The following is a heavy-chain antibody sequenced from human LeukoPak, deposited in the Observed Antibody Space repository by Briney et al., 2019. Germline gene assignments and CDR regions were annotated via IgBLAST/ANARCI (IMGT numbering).Heavy chain of an antibody. V-gene: IGHV4-59*01. J-gene: IGHJ4*02. CDR2: IYYSGST. CDR3: ARIQDDFWSGYYPYYFDY. CDR1: GGSISSYY. D-gene: IGHD3-3*01. Sequence: SETLSLTCTVSGGSISSYYWSWIRQPPGKGLEWIGYIYYSGSTNYNPSLKSRVTISVDTSKNQFSLKLSSVTAADTTVYYCARIQDDFWSGYYPYYFDYWGQGTLVTVSS.